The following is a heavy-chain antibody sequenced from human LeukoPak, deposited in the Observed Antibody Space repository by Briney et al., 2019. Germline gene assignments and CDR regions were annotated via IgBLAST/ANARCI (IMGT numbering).Heavy chain of an antibody. D-gene: IGHD3-10*02. V-gene: IGHV3-23*01. Sequence: GGSLRLSCAASEFAFSTYNMNWVRQAPGKGLEWVSAVSGSGGTTHYADSVKGRFTISRDNSKNTMYLQMNSLRAEDTAVYFCIKVIMFAFDIWGQGTMVTVSS. J-gene: IGHJ3*02. CDR3: IKVIMFAFDI. CDR1: EFAFSTYN. CDR2: VSGSGGTT.